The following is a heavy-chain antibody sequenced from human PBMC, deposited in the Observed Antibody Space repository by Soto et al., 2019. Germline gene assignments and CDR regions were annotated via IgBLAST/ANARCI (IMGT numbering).Heavy chain of an antibody. CDR1: GFTFSNYG. CDR2: ITHDGSNK. J-gene: IGHJ4*02. Sequence: QVQVVESGGGVVQPGRSLKLSCVASGFTFSNYGMHWVRQAPGKGLEWVAVITHDGSNKDYADSMKGRFTISRDNSKNTLYLELNSLRTEDTAVYYCAKDELTMVRGVLDYWGQGTLVTVSS. CDR3: AKDELTMVRGVLDY. D-gene: IGHD3-10*01. V-gene: IGHV3-30*18.